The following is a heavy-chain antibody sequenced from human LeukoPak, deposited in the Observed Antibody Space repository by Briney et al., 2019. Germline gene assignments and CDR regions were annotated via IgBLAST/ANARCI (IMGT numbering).Heavy chain of an antibody. V-gene: IGHV4-34*01. D-gene: IGHD3-9*01. CDR2: INHSGST. CDR3: ARGHMYDILTGLPAYYYYYMDV. J-gene: IGHJ6*03. CDR1: GGSFSGYY. Sequence: PAETLSLTCAVYGGSFSGYYWSWIRQPPGKGLEWLGEINHSGSTNYNPSPKSRVTISVDTAKNQFSLKLSSVTAADTAVYYCARGHMYDILTGLPAYYYYYMDVWGKGTTVTVSS.